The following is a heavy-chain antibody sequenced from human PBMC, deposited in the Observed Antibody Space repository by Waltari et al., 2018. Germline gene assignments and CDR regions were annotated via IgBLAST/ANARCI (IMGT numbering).Heavy chain of an antibody. CDR2: IYYSGCT. J-gene: IGHJ4*02. D-gene: IGHD3-3*02. V-gene: IGHV4-39*01. CDR3: ARHKIGFLEWLLPFDY. CDR1: GGSISSSSYY. Sequence: QLQLQESGPGLVKPSETLSLTCTVSGGSISSSSYYWGWIRQPPGKGLVWIGSIYYSGCTYYNPSLKSRVTISVETSKNQFSLKLSSVTAADTAVYYCARHKIGFLEWLLPFDYWGQGTLVTVSS.